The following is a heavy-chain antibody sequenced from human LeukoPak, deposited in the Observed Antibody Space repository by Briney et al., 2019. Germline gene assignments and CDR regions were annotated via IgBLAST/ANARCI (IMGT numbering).Heavy chain of an antibody. CDR1: GYTFTGYY. CDR2: INPNSGGT. V-gene: IGHV1-2*02. CDR3: AIATGGCSSTSCYTAWVFDY. D-gene: IGHD2-2*02. J-gene: IGHJ4*02. Sequence: ASVKVSCKASGYTFTGYYMHWVRQAPGQGLEWMGWINPNSGGTNYAQKFQGRVTMTRDTSISTAYMELSRLRSGDTAVYCCAIATGGCSSTSCYTAWVFDYWGQGTLVTVSS.